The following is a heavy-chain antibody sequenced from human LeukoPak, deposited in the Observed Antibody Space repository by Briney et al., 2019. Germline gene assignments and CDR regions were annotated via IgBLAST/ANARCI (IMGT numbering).Heavy chain of an antibody. CDR1: GFTFSSYA. CDR2: ISYDGSNK. CDR3: AKGLQTFEGSY. Sequence: GGSLRLSCAASGFTFSSYAMHWVRQAPGKGLEWVAVISYDGSNKYYADSVKGRFTISRDNSKNTLYLQMNSLRAEDTAVYYCAKGLQTFEGSYWGQGTLVTVSS. V-gene: IGHV3-30*04. J-gene: IGHJ4*02. D-gene: IGHD2/OR15-2a*01.